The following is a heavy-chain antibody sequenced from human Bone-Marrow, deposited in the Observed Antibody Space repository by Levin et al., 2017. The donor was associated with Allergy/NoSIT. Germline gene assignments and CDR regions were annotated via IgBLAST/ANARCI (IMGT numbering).Heavy chain of an antibody. CDR3: ARYGDYTYYYYMDV. D-gene: IGHD4-17*01. CDR2: ISSSGSTI. CDR1: GFTFSSYE. J-gene: IGHJ6*03. V-gene: IGHV3-48*03. Sequence: HTGGSLRLSCAASGFTFSSYEMNWVRQAPGKGLEWVSYISSSGSTIYYADSVKGRFTISRDNAKNSLYLQMNSLRAEDTAVYYCARYGDYTYYYYMDVWGKGTTVTVSS.